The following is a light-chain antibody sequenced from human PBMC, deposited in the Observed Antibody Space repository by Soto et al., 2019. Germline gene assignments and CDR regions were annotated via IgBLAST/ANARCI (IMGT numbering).Light chain of an antibody. J-gene: IGKJ2*01. CDR2: SAS. V-gene: IGKV3-15*01. CDR1: QSVSSN. CDR3: QQFNNWPLYT. Sequence: EIVMTQSPATLSVSPGERATLSCRASQSVSSNLAWYQQKPGQAPRLLTFSASTRATGIPARFSGSGSETDFTLTISSLQSEDFAVYYCQQFNNWPLYTFGQGTKLEIK.